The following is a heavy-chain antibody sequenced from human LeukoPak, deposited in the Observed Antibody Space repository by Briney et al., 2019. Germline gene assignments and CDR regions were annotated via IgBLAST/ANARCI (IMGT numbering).Heavy chain of an antibody. CDR2: INPSGGST. Sequence: ASVTVSFKASGYTFTSYCMHWVRQAPGQGLEWMGIINPSGGSTRYAQKFQGRVTMTRDTSTSTVYMELSSLTSEDTAVYYCARGDYGDYRYYLDYWAQGALVTVSS. CDR3: ARGDYGDYRYYLDY. J-gene: IGHJ4*02. V-gene: IGHV1-46*01. D-gene: IGHD4-17*01. CDR1: GYTFTSYC.